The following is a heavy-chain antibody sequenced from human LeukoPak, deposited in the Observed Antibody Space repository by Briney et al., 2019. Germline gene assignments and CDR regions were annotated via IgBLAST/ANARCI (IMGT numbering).Heavy chain of an antibody. CDR1: GFTFSGNT. CDR2: LTASGENT. D-gene: IGHD1-1*01. V-gene: IGHV3-23*01. J-gene: IGHJ4*02. Sequence: PGGSLRLSCAASGFTFSGNTMTWVRQAPGKGLEWVSSLTASGENTFHADSVKGRFTISRENSKNTLYLQMNSLRVEDTAVYSCAKEDWKDWGQGTLVTVSS. CDR3: AKEDWKD.